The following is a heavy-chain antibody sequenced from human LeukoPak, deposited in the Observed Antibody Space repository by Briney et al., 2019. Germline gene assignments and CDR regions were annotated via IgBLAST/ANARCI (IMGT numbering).Heavy chain of an antibody. CDR1: GYSFSDYG. V-gene: IGHV1-18*01. J-gene: IGHJ4*02. Sequence: ASVKVSCKASGYSFSDYGISWVRQAPGQGLEWMGWISTYNGNTNYAQKLQGRVAMTTDTSTSTAYMELRSLRSDDTAVYYRARDCDRSGYYCYWGQGTLVTVSS. CDR2: ISTYNGNT. CDR3: ARDCDRSGYYCY. D-gene: IGHD3-22*01.